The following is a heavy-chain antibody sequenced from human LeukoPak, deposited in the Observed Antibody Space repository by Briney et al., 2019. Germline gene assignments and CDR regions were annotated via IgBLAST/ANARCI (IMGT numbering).Heavy chain of an antibody. Sequence: SETLSLTCTVSGGSISSYYWSWIRQPPGKGLEWIGYIYSSGSTNYNPSLKSRVTISLDTSKNQFSLKLSSVTAADTAVYYCARVVQEQITIFGVVKYYFDYWGQGTLVTVSS. V-gene: IGHV4-59*01. J-gene: IGHJ4*02. CDR1: GGSISSYY. CDR3: ARVVQEQITIFGVVKYYFDY. CDR2: IYSSGST. D-gene: IGHD3-3*01.